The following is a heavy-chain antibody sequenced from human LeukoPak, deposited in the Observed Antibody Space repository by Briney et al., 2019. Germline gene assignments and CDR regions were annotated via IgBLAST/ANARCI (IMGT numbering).Heavy chain of an antibody. J-gene: IGHJ3*02. CDR2: IYDSGST. CDR3: ARRWEYYDSSGYYSPDDAFDI. V-gene: IGHV4-30-4*01. D-gene: IGHD3-22*01. Sequence: SQTLSLTCTVSGASIRSGDYYWSWIRQPPGKGLEWIGYIYDSGSTYYNPSLKSRVTISVDTSKNQFSLKLSSVAAADTAVYYCARRWEYYDSSGYYSPDDAFDIWGQGTMVTVSS. CDR1: GASIRSGDYY.